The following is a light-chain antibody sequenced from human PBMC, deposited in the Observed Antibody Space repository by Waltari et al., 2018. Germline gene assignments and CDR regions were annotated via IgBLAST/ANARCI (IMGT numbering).Light chain of an antibody. CDR1: EYITSTY. CDR2: GAS. J-gene: IGKJ5*01. V-gene: IGKV3-20*01. CDR3: QQYGSSVSIT. Sequence: EIVLTQSPGTLSLSPGERATLSCRPSEYITSTYVARYQQIPGQAPRLLTYGASNRATGIPDRFSGSGSGTDFTLTISRLEPEDFAVYYCQQYGSSVSITFGHGTRLDTK.